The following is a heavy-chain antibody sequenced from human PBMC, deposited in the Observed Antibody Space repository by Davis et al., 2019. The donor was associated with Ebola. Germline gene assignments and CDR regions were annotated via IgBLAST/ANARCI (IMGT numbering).Heavy chain of an antibody. V-gene: IGHV3-21*04. Sequence: PGGSLRLSCAASGFTFSSYSMNWVRQAPGKGLEWVSSISSSSSYIYYADSVKGRFTISRDNAKNSLYLQMNSLRAEDTAVYYCAKDRGMVRVYYFDYWGQGTLVTVSS. CDR3: AKDRGMVRVYYFDY. D-gene: IGHD3-10*01. CDR1: GFTFSSYS. CDR2: ISSSSSYI. J-gene: IGHJ4*02.